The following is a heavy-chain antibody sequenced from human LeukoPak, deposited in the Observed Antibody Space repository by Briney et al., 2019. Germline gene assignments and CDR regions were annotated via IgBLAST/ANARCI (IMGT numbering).Heavy chain of an antibody. J-gene: IGHJ3*01. D-gene: IGHD1-14*01. CDR1: GFTFRNFD. V-gene: IGHV3-21*01. CDR3: ARGIGIILGTTDAFDL. Sequence: GGSLRLSCTGSGFTFRNFDVIWVRQAQGKGREWVSSISSSSAHISYADPVKGRFTISRDNAKNSLHLHMDNLRAKDTAMYYCARGIGIILGTTDAFDLWGEGTMVSVSS. CDR2: ISSSSAHI.